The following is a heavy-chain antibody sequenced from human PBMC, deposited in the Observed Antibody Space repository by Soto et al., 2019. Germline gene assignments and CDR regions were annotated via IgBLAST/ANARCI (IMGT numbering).Heavy chain of an antibody. CDR1: GFTFSSYA. D-gene: IGHD3-22*01. CDR2: ISYDGSNK. CDR3: ARDWSTDSSATDY. V-gene: IGHV3-30-3*01. J-gene: IGHJ4*02. Sequence: GGSLRLSCAASGFTFSSYAMHWVRQAPGKGLEWVAVISYDGSNKYYADSVKGRFTISRDNSKNTLYLQMNSLRAEDTAVYYCARDWSTDSSATDYWGQGTLVTVSS.